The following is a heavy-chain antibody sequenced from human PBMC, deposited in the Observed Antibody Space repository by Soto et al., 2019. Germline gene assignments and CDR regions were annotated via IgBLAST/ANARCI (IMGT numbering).Heavy chain of an antibody. CDR2: INHSGSA. J-gene: IGHJ4*02. D-gene: IGHD6-6*01. CDR3: ARGWRQQLVRTMYYFNY. CDR1: GGSFSCYY. V-gene: IGHV4-34*01. Sequence: PSETLSLTCAVYGGSFSCYYWSWIRQPPGKGLEWIGEINHSGSANYNPSLKSRVTISVDTSKNQFSLKLSSVTAADTAVYYCARGWRQQLVRTMYYFNYWGQGTLVTVSS.